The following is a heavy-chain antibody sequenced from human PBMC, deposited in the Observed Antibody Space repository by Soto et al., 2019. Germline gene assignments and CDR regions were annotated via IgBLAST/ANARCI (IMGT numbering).Heavy chain of an antibody. V-gene: IGHV1-8*01. Sequence: QVQLVQSGAEVKKPGASVKVSCKASGYTFTSYDINWVRQATGQGLEWMGWMNPNSGNTGYAQKFKGRVTMTRNTPISTAYMELSRLRSEDTAVYYCARGSKIRFFYSSSSSFYYLGQGNLVTVSS. CDR1: GYTFTSYD. CDR2: MNPNSGNT. D-gene: IGHD6-6*01. CDR3: ARGSKIRFFYSSSSSFYY. J-gene: IGHJ4*02.